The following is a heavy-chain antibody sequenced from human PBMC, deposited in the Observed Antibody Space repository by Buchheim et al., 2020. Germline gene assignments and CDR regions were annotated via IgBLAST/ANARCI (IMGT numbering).Heavy chain of an antibody. CDR3: ARHRYDSSGPVGPPDGYYFDY. Sequence: QVQLQQWGAGLLKPSETLSLICAVYGGSFSGYYWSWIRQPPGKGLEWIGEINHSGSTNYNPSLKSRVTISVDTSKNQFSLKLSSVTAADTAVYYCARHRYDSSGPVGPPDGYYFDYWGQGTL. V-gene: IGHV4-34*01. J-gene: IGHJ4*02. D-gene: IGHD3-22*01. CDR2: INHSGST. CDR1: GGSFSGYY.